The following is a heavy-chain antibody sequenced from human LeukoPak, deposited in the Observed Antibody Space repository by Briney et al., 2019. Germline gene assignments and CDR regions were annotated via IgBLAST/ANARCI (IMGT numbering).Heavy chain of an antibody. V-gene: IGHV1-2*06. Sequence: ASVEVSCKASGYTFTGYYMHWVRQAPGQGLEWMGRINPNSGGTNYAQKFQGRVTMTRDTSVSTAYMELSRLRSDDTAVYYCARDTRDGGGDYWGQGTLVTVSS. CDR2: INPNSGGT. D-gene: IGHD2-15*01. CDR3: ARDTRDGGGDY. J-gene: IGHJ4*02. CDR1: GYTFTGYY.